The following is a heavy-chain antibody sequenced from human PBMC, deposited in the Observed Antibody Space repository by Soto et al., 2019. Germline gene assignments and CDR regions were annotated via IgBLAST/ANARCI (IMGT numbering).Heavy chain of an antibody. V-gene: IGHV3-30-3*01. D-gene: IGHD1-7*01. CDR1: GFTFSSYA. CDR3: ARDWSPHRYNWNYKAGMDV. Sequence: ESGGGVVQPGRSLRLSCAASGFTFSSYAMHWVRQAPGKGLEWVAVISYDGSNKYYADSVKGRFTISRDNSKNTLYLQMNSLRAEDTAVYYCARDWSPHRYNWNYKAGMDVWGQGTTVTVSS. J-gene: IGHJ6*02. CDR2: ISYDGSNK.